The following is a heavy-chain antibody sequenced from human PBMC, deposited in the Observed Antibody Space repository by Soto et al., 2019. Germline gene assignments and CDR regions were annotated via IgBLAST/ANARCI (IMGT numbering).Heavy chain of an antibody. V-gene: IGHV4-34*01. CDR2: IDQSGGT. CDR1: GDSLRGQS. CDR3: AREDSYGWSGESLDV. Sequence: QVQLQQWGAGLLKASETLSLTCAVVGDSLRGQSWNWIRQSPGKGLEWIGEIDQSGGTNYNPSVKRRASMSDNTSKNQFSLTLTYVTAADTAVYYCAREDSYGWSGESLDVWGQGTTVTVSS. D-gene: IGHD6-19*01. J-gene: IGHJ6*02.